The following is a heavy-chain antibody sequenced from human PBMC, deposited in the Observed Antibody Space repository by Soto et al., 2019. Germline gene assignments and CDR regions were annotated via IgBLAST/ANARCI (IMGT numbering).Heavy chain of an antibody. D-gene: IGHD3-10*01. CDR1: GFTFSSYS. CDR2: ISSSSSYI. V-gene: IGHV3-21*01. CDR3: TREPGSGGAECTCRHPNWFDP. J-gene: IGHJ5*02. Sequence: EVQLVESGGGLVKPGGSLRLSCAASGFTFSSYSMNWVRQAPGKGLEWVSSISSSSSYIYYADSVKGRFTISRDNAKNSLYVQINSRGAGETAVYSWTREPGSGGAECTCRHPNWFDPCCQGTLVTVS.